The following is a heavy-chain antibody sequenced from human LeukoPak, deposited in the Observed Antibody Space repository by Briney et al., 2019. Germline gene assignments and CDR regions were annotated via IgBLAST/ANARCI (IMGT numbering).Heavy chain of an antibody. V-gene: IGHV4-39*07. CDR2: INHSGST. CDR3: ARGGITGTTYLDY. Sequence: SETLSLTCTVSGGSISSGSYYWSWIRQPPGKGLEWIGEINHSGSTNYNPSLKSRVTISVDTSKNQFSLKLSSVTAADTAVYYCARGGITGTTYLDYWGQGTLVTVSS. CDR1: GGSISSGSYY. D-gene: IGHD1-7*01. J-gene: IGHJ4*02.